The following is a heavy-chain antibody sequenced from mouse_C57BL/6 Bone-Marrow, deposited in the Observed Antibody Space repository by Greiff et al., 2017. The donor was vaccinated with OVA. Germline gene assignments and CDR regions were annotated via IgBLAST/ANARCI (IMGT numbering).Heavy chain of an antibody. CDR1: GFTFSDYY. V-gene: IGHV5-16*01. CDR2: INYDGSST. J-gene: IGHJ4*01. CDR3: ARWVYAMDY. Sequence: EVKVVESEGGLVQPGSSMKLSCTASGFTFSDYYMAWVRQVPEKGLEWVANINYDGSSTYYLDSLKSRFIISRDNAKNILYLQMSSLKSEDTATYYCARWVYAMDYWGQGTSVTVSS.